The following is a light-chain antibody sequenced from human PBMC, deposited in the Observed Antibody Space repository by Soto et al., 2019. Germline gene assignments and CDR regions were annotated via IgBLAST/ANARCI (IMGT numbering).Light chain of an antibody. J-gene: IGKJ1*01. V-gene: IGKV3-15*01. Sequence: EIVLTQSPGTLSLSPGERATLSCRASQSVGSNYLAWYQQRPGQAPRLLIYRASTRATGIPARFSGSGSGTEFTLSISSLQSEDLAVYYCQQYDNWWAFGQGTKVDIK. CDR3: QQYDNWWA. CDR1: QSVGSN. CDR2: RAS.